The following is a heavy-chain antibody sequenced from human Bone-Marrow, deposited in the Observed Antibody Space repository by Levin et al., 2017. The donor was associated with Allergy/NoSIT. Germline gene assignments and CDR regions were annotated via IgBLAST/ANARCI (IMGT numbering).Heavy chain of an antibody. Sequence: GESLKISCAASGFSFKSYNMNWVRQAPGKGLEWVSSISKTGDYIYYADSLKGRVAISRDNAKNSLFLEMKSLRAEDTAVYYCARDNLDYYYAMDVWGHGTTVIFSS. J-gene: IGHJ6*02. V-gene: IGHV3-21*06. CDR3: ARDNLDYYYAMDV. CDR2: ISKTGDYI. D-gene: IGHD3-16*01. CDR1: GFSFKSYN.